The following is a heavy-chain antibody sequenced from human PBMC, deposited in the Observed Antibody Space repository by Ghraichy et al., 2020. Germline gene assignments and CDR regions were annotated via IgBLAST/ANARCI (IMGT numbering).Heavy chain of an antibody. D-gene: IGHD3-22*01. CDR2: ISGSDGST. J-gene: IGHJ3*02. CDR3: AKEGSGDYLEKAFDI. CDR1: GCTFSSYA. Sequence: GSLRLSCAASGCTFSSYAMSWVRQAPGRGLEWVSAISGSDGSTYYADSVKGRFTISRDNSKNTLYLQMNSLRAEDTAVYYCAKEGSGDYLEKAFDIWGQGTMVTVSS. V-gene: IGHV3-23*01.